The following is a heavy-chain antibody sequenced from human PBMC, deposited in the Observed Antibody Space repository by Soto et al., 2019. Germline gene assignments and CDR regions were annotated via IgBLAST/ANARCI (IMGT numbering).Heavy chain of an antibody. CDR3: ARVNYDFWSGLEHYGMDV. D-gene: IGHD3-3*01. J-gene: IGHJ6*02. CDR1: GYTFTSYA. CDR2: INAGNGNT. Sequence: VKVSCKASGYTFTSYAMHWVRQAPGQRLEWMGWINAGNGNTKYSQKFQGRVTITRDTSASTAYMELSSLRSEDTAVYYCARVNYDFWSGLEHYGMDVWGQGTTVTVSS. V-gene: IGHV1-3*01.